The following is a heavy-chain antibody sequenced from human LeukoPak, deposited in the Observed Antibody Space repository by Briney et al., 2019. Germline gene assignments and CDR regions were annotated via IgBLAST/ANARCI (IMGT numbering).Heavy chain of an antibody. CDR3: AKDRPPLGSYYDFWSGYSHSALDP. J-gene: IGHJ5*02. Sequence: PGGSLRLSCAASGFTFSSYGMHWVRQAPGKGLEWVAFIRYDGSNKYYADSVKGRFTISRDNSKNTLYLQMNSLRAEDTAVYYCAKDRPPLGSYYDFWSGYSHSALDPWGQGTLVTVSS. CDR1: GFTFSSYG. CDR2: IRYDGSNK. D-gene: IGHD3-3*01. V-gene: IGHV3-30*02.